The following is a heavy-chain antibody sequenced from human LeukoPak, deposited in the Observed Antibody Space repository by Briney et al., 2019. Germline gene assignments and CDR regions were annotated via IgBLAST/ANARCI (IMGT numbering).Heavy chain of an antibody. J-gene: IGHJ4*02. V-gene: IGHV4-59*01. D-gene: IGHD6-19*01. CDR2: IYYSGST. Sequence: PSETLSLTCTVSGGSISSYYWSWIRRPPGKGLEWIGYIYYSGSTNYNPSLKSRVTISVDTSKNQFSLKLSSVTAADTAVYYCARVSVAEAHIDYWGQGTLVTVSS. CDR3: ARVSVAEAHIDY. CDR1: GGSISSYY.